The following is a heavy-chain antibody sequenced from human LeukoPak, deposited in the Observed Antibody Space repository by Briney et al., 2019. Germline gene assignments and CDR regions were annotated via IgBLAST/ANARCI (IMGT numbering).Heavy chain of an antibody. CDR3: ARGLDPAKWLRLIQYNWNDRAFDY. D-gene: IGHD1-20*01. V-gene: IGHV1-18*01. Sequence: GASVKVSCKASGYTFTSYGISWVRQAPGQGLEWMGWISAYNGNTNYAQKLQGRVTMTTDTSTSTAYMELRSLRSDDTAVYYCARGLDPAKWLRLIQYNWNDRAFDYWGQGTLVTVSS. CDR1: GYTFTSYG. J-gene: IGHJ4*02. CDR2: ISAYNGNT.